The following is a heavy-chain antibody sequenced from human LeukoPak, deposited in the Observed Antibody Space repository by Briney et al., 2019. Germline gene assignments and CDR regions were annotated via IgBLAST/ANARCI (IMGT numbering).Heavy chain of an antibody. D-gene: IGHD6-13*01. Sequence: SGPTLVNPTQTLTLTCTFSGFSLTTNKVGVGWIRQPPGKALEWLALIYWDDDKRDNPSLSSRLTITKDTSRNQVDLTLTNMAPMDTATYYCAYTDGYGSSWFFDHWGQGILVTVSS. J-gene: IGHJ4*02. CDR1: GFSLTTNKVG. V-gene: IGHV2-5*02. CDR3: AYTDGYGSSWFFDH. CDR2: IYWDDDK.